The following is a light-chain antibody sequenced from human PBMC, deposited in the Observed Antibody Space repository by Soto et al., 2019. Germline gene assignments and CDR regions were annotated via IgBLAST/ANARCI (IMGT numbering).Light chain of an antibody. CDR3: QKYNSAPVP. CDR1: QDISTY. CDR2: AAS. V-gene: IGKV1-27*01. J-gene: IGKJ2*01. Sequence: IQMTQSPSALSASVGDRVTITCRARQDISTYLAWYQQKPGKAPKLLIYAASTLQSGVPSRFSGSGSGTDFALTISSLQPEDFATYYCQKYNSAPVPFGQGTKLEIK.